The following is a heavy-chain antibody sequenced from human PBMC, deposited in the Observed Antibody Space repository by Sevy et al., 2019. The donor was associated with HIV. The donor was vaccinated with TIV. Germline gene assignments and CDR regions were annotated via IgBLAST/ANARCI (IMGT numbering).Heavy chain of an antibody. CDR2: MFYNGST. D-gene: IGHD3-3*01. CDR3: ARGGDFWSAYPYYYGMDV. V-gene: IGHV4-30-4*01. Sequence: SETLSLTCTVSGGLVSTGNYFWSWIRQSPGKGLKWIGFMFYNGSTFYNPSLKSPLSMSIDTSQNHFSLKLTSVTAADTAVYYCARGGDFWSAYPYYYGMDVWGQGTTVTVSS. J-gene: IGHJ6*02. CDR1: GGLVSTGNYF.